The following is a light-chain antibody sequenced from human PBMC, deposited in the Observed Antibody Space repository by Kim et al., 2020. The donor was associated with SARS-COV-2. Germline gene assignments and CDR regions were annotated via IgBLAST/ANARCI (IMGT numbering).Light chain of an antibody. Sequence: RQRVTISCSGSSSNIGKNAVNWFQQLPGMAPKLVIYYDDLLPSGVSDRFSGSKSGTSASLAISGLQSEDEAAYYCAAWDESLSAWVFGGGTQLTVL. CDR1: SSNIGKNA. V-gene: IGLV1-36*01. CDR3: AAWDESLSAWV. J-gene: IGLJ3*02. CDR2: YDD.